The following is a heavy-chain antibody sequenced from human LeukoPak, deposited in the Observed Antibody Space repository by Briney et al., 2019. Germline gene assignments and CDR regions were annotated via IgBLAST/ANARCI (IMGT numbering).Heavy chain of an antibody. D-gene: IGHD6-19*01. V-gene: IGHV3-21*01. CDR2: ISSSSSYI. CDR3: ARVREQWLVDAFDI. Sequence: PGGSLRLSCAASGFTFSSYSMNWVRQAPGKGLEWVSSISSSSSYIYYADSVKGRFTISRDNAKNSLYLQMNSLRAEDTAVYYCARVREQWLVDAFDIWGQGTMVTVSS. J-gene: IGHJ3*02. CDR1: GFTFSSYS.